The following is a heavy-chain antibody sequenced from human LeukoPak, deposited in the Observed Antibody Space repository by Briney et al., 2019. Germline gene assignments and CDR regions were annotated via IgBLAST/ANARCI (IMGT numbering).Heavy chain of an antibody. CDR3: AKSSGSVVVVAANDY. Sequence: GGSLRLSCAASGFTFSSYAMSWVRQAPGKGLEWVSAISGSGGSTYYADSVKGRFTISRDNSKNTLYLQMNSLRAEDTAVYYCAKSSGSVVVVAANDYWGQGTLVTVSS. D-gene: IGHD2-15*01. CDR2: ISGSGGST. V-gene: IGHV3-23*01. J-gene: IGHJ4*02. CDR1: GFTFSSYA.